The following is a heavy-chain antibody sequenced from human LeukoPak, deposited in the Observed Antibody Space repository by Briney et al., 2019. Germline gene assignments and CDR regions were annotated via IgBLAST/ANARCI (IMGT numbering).Heavy chain of an antibody. J-gene: IGHJ4*02. V-gene: IGHV1-2*06. CDR1: GYTFTGYY. CDR3: ARVGSGTGLDY. CDR2: INPNSGGT. D-gene: IGHD1-1*01. Sequence: ASVKVSCKASGYTFTGYYMHWVRQAPGQGLEWMGRINPNSGGTNYAQKFQGRVTMTRDTATSTAYMELSRLRSDDTAVYYCARVGSGTGLDYWGQGTLVTVSS.